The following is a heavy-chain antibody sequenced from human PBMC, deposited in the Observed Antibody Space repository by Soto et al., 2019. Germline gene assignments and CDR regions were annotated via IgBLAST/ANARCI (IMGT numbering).Heavy chain of an antibody. CDR2: VSKSGYT. D-gene: IGHD2-2*01. CDR3: AREDSIIIPAVSDF. Sequence: GGSLRLSCVVYGFPFNNYGINWVRQAPGKGLEWVSTVSKSGYTYYSDLVKGRFTISRDNAKNTVSLQMSTLRAEDTAVYFCAREDSIIIPAVSDFWGQGTLVTVSS. CDR1: GFPFNNYG. V-gene: IGHV3-21*04. J-gene: IGHJ4*02.